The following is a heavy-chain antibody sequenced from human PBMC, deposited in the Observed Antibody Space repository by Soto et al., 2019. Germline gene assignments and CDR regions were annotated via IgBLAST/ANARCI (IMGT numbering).Heavy chain of an antibody. D-gene: IGHD6-13*01. V-gene: IGHV3-21*01. Sequence: GGSLILSCAASGFTFRSFTMNWVRQAPGKGLEWVSTISSNSAYIYYTDALRGRFTISRDNAKNTLHLQMNSLRAEDTAVYYCTRDASRVSSPRGWFDLWGPGNLVTVYS. CDR1: GFTFRSFT. J-gene: IGHJ5*02. CDR3: TRDASRVSSPRGWFDL. CDR2: ISSNSAYI.